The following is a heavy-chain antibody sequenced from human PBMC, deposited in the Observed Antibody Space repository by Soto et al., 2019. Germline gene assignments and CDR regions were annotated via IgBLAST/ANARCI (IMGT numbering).Heavy chain of an antibody. CDR1: GYTFTSYD. J-gene: IGHJ6*02. Sequence: QVQLVQSGAEVKKPGASVKASCKASGYTFTSYDINWVRQATGQGLEWMGWMNPNSGNTGYAQKCQGRVTMTRNTSISTAYMELSSLRSEDTAVYYCARSPNGNYESRGMDVWGQGTTVTVSS. CDR3: ARSPNGNYESRGMDV. CDR2: MNPNSGNT. V-gene: IGHV1-8*01. D-gene: IGHD4-17*01.